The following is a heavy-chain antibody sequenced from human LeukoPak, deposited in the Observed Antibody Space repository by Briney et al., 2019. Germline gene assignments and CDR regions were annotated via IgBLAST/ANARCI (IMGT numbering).Heavy chain of an antibody. CDR1: GGSISSGSYY. V-gene: IGHV4-61*02. D-gene: IGHD4-23*01. CDR3: AREVGYNDYGGNGRDY. Sequence: SETLSLTCTVSGGSISSGSYYWSWIRQPAGKGLEWIGRIYTSGSTNYNPSLKSRVTISVDTSKNQFSLKLSSVTAADTAVYYCAREVGYNDYGGNGRDYWGQGTLVTVSS. J-gene: IGHJ4*02. CDR2: IYTSGST.